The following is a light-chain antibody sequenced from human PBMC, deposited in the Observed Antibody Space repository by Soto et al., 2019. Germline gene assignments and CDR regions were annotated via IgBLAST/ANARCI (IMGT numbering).Light chain of an antibody. CDR2: GAS. CDR3: QQYNSWPRT. CDR1: QSVNSN. J-gene: IGKJ1*01. V-gene: IGKV3-15*01. Sequence: EIVMTQSPATLSVSPGERVTLSCRASQSVNSNLAWYQQKPGQAPRLLIYGASTRATGIPARFSGSGSGTEFTLTISSLQSEDFAVYYCQQYNSWPRTFGRGTKVDI.